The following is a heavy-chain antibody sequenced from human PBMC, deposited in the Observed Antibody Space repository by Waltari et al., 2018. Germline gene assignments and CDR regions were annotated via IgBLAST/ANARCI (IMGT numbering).Heavy chain of an antibody. CDR1: GFNFSTYG. V-gene: IGHV3-48*01. CDR3: APLGASRLTWTD. D-gene: IGHD1-26*01. J-gene: IGHJ4*02. Sequence: EVQLVESGGGLVQPGGSLRLSCAASGFNFSTYGMNWVRQAPGRGLVGVAIISGVGYPIYYADSVKGRFTISRDNARNSLFLQMNGLRAEDTALYYCAPLGASRLTWTDWGQGTLVTVSS. CDR2: ISGVGYPI.